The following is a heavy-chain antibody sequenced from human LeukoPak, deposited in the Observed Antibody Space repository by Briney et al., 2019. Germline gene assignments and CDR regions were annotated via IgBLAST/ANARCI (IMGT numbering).Heavy chain of an antibody. CDR2: TSSGGTTI. CDR3: TRGLVV. Sequence: PGGSLRLSCAPSGFTFSEFEMNWVRQAPGKGLEWVSDTSSGGTTIFYADSVKGRFTISRDNAKNSLYLQMNSLRDEDTAIYYCTRGLVVWGQGALVTVSS. D-gene: IGHD2-2*01. V-gene: IGHV3-48*03. CDR1: GFTFSEFE. J-gene: IGHJ4*02.